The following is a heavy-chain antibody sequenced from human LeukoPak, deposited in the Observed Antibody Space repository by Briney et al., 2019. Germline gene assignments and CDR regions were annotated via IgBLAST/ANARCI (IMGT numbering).Heavy chain of an antibody. J-gene: IGHJ6*02. CDR2: IGTAGDT. Sequence: GGSLRLSCAASGFTFSSYDMHWVRQATGKGLEWVSAIGTAGDTYYPGSVKGRFTISRENAKNPLYLQMNSLRAGDTAVYYCARVSGRSSGSTVPGGMDVWGQGTTVTVSS. V-gene: IGHV3-13*01. CDR1: GFTFSSYD. D-gene: IGHD6-19*01. CDR3: ARVSGRSSGSTVPGGMDV.